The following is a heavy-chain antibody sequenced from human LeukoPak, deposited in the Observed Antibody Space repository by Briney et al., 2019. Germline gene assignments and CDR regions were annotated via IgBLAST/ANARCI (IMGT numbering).Heavy chain of an antibody. V-gene: IGHV4-31*03. J-gene: IGHJ1*01. CDR1: GGSISSGGYY. Sequence: TLSLTCTVSGGSISSGGYYWSWIRQHPGKGLEWIGYIYYSGSTYYNPSLKSRVTISVDTSKNQFSLKLSSVTAADTAVYYCASTGDSGGYYYGYFQHWGQGTLVTVSS. CDR3: ASTGDSGGYYYGYFQH. D-gene: IGHD3-22*01. CDR2: IYYSGST.